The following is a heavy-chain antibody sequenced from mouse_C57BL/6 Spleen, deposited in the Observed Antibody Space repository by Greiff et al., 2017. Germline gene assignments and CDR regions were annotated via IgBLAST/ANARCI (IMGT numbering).Heavy chain of an antibody. CDR2: IYPGDGDT. D-gene: IGHD1-1*01. J-gene: IGHJ2*01. Sequence: VQLQQSGPELVKPGASVKISCKASGYAFSSSWMNWVKQRPGKGLEWIGRIYPGDGDTNYNGKFKGKATLTADKSSSTAYMQLSSLTSEDSAVYFCAIITTYYFDDWGQGTTLTVSS. CDR3: AIITTYYFDD. V-gene: IGHV1-82*01. CDR1: GYAFSSSW.